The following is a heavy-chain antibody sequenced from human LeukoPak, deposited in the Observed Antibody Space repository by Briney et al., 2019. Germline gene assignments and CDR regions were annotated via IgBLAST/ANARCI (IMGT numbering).Heavy chain of an antibody. V-gene: IGHV3-20*04. J-gene: IGHJ4*02. CDR2: SNWDGGST. Sequence: PGGSLRLSCAASGFTFDDYGTSWVRHAPEKGLEWVSGSNWDGGSTGYADSVKGRFTISRDNAKNSLYLQMNSLRAEDTALYYCARARGSGGSGSYSFFDYWGQGTLVTVSS. CDR3: ARARGSGGSGSYSFFDY. D-gene: IGHD3-10*01. CDR1: GFTFDDYG.